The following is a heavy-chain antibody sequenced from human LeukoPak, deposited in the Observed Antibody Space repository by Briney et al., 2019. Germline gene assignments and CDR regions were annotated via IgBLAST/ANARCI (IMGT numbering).Heavy chain of an antibody. CDR2: INTDGSSA. J-gene: IGHJ4*02. V-gene: IGHV3-74*01. Sequence: GRSLRLSCAASGFTFSSYWMYWVRQAPGKGLMWVSRINTDGSSAAYADSVKGRFTISRDNAKNTLYLQMSGLRAEDTAVYYCARDRAASDLDYWGQGTLVTVSS. CDR1: GFTFSSYW. D-gene: IGHD6-13*01. CDR3: ARDRAASDLDY.